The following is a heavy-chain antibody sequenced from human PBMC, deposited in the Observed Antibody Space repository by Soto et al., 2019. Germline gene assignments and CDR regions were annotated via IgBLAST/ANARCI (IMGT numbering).Heavy chain of an antibody. D-gene: IGHD3-10*01. J-gene: IGHJ4*02. CDR1: EYSFPIYW. V-gene: IGHV5-10-1*01. CDR2: IDPSDSFA. Sequence: RGESLKISCQAFEYSFPIYWISWVRQKPGGGLEWMGRIDPSDSFATYSPSFQGHVTISADKSTRTVYLEWRSLQASDTATYYCARHQSGSGNSTFVFWGQGTPVTVSS. CDR3: ARHQSGSGNSTFVF.